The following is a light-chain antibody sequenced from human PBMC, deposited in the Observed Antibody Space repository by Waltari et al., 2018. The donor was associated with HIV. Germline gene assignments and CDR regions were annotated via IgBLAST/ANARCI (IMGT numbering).Light chain of an antibody. CDR1: SSDVGGFNS. CDR3: CSYAGNYTLI. Sequence: QSALTQPRSVSGSPGQSVTISCTGTSSDVGGFNSVSWYQQHPAKTPKLMIYDVTKRPSGLPDRFSGPKSGNTASLTISRLQADDEAYYYCCSYAGNYTLIFGGGTKLPVL. V-gene: IGLV2-11*01. J-gene: IGLJ2*01. CDR2: DVT.